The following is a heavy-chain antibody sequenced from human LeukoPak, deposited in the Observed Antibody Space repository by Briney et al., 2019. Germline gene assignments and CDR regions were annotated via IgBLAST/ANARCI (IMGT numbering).Heavy chain of an antibody. D-gene: IGHD1-26*01. CDR2: IYYSGST. J-gene: IGHJ4*02. Sequence: SQTLSLTCTVSGGSISSGGYYWSWIRQHPGKGLEWIGYIYYSGSTYYNPSLKSRVTISVDTSKNQFSLKLSSVTAADTAVYYCAREKSAGASDFDYGGPGTSGTVSS. V-gene: IGHV4-31*03. CDR3: AREKSAGASDFDY. CDR1: GGSISSGGYY.